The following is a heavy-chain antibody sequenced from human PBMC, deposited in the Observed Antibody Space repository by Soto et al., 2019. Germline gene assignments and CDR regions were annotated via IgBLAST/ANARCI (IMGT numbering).Heavy chain of an antibody. J-gene: IGHJ6*01. CDR2: IVVGSGNT. CDR3: AATTKGYYYGMDV. D-gene: IGHD1-26*01. CDR1: GFTFSMSA. Sequence: SVKVACKASGFTFSMSAVQWVRQARGQRLEWIGWIVVGSGNTIYSQKFQERVTITRDMSTSTAYLELSSLRSEDTAVYYCAATTKGYYYGMDVWGQGTTVTVSS. V-gene: IGHV1-58*01.